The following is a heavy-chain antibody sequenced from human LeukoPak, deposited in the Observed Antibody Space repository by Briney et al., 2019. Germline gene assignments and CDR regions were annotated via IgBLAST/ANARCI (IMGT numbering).Heavy chain of an antibody. CDR2: ISYDGSNK. CDR1: GFTFSSYA. V-gene: IGHV3-30-3*01. J-gene: IGHJ4*02. Sequence: GRSLRLSCAASGFTFSSYAMHWVRQTPGKGLEWGAVISYDGSNKYYADSVKGRFTISRDNSKNTLYLQMNSLRAEDTAVYYCARDQGYSSSGFDYWGQGTLVTVSS. D-gene: IGHD6-13*01. CDR3: ARDQGYSSSGFDY.